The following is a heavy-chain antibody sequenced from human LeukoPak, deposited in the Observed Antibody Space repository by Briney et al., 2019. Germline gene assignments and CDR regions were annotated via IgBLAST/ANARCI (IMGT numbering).Heavy chain of an antibody. CDR3: ARDGKADYWCSGTPPRYWYVDL. Sequence: GGSLRLPCAASGFTFRSYTLNWVGQAPGKGLEWVSSISSSSSYIYYADSVKDRFTISRDNAKNSLHLQMNSLRAEDTAVYYCARDGKADYWCSGTPPRYWYVDLCGRGTLVTVSS. CDR2: ISSSSSYI. D-gene: IGHD3-10*02. V-gene: IGHV3-21*01. CDR1: GFTFRSYT. J-gene: IGHJ2*01.